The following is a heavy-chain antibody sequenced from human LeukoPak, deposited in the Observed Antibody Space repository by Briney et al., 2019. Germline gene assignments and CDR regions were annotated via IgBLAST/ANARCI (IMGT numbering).Heavy chain of an antibody. D-gene: IGHD3-10*01. CDR1: GFTFSSYG. Sequence: PGGSLRLSCAASGFTFSSYGMHWVRQAPGKGLEWVAVISYDGSNKYYAGSVKGRFTISRDNSKNTLYLQMNSLRAEDTAVYYCAKDHRAGQYYYYYYGMDVWGQGTTVTVSS. V-gene: IGHV3-30*18. CDR2: ISYDGSNK. J-gene: IGHJ6*02. CDR3: AKDHRAGQYYYYYYGMDV.